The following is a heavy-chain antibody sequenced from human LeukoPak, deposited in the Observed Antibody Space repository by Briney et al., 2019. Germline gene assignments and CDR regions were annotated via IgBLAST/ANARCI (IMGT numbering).Heavy chain of an antibody. J-gene: IGHJ5*02. V-gene: IGHV3-7*01. CDR2: IKQDGSEK. D-gene: IGHD6-13*01. Sequence: GGSLRLSCAASGFTFSSHGMSWVRQAPGKGLEWVANIKQDGSEKYYVDSVKGRFTISRDNAKNSLYLQMNSLRAEDTAVYYCAREPYSSSWFNWFDPWGQGTLVTVSS. CDR1: GFTFSSHG. CDR3: AREPYSSSWFNWFDP.